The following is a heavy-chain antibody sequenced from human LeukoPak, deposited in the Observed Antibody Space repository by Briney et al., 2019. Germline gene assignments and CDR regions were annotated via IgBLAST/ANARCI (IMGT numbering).Heavy chain of an antibody. Sequence: SETLSLTCTVSGGSISSYYWSWIRQPPGKGLEWIGRIYTSGSTNYNPSLKSRVTISVDTSKNQFSLKLSSVTAADTAVYYCARDFNYGGNLPYYYYMDVWGKGTTVTVSS. CDR1: GGSISSYY. CDR3: ARDFNYGGNLPYYYYMDV. CDR2: IYTSGST. D-gene: IGHD4-23*01. V-gene: IGHV4-4*08. J-gene: IGHJ6*03.